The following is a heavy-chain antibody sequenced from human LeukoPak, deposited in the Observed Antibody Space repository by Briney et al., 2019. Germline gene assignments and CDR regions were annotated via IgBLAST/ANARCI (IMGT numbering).Heavy chain of an antibody. CDR1: GYSFTSYW. CDR2: IYPGDSDT. V-gene: IGHV5-51*01. Sequence: GESLKISCKGSGYSFTSYWIGWVRQMPGTSLEWVGIIYPGDSDTRYSTSIQGQATISADKSISSADLQWSSLKASDTAMYYCARRLENDYGDYCFDYLGQGTVVIVSA. CDR3: ARRLENDYGDYCFDY. J-gene: IGHJ4*02. D-gene: IGHD4-17*01.